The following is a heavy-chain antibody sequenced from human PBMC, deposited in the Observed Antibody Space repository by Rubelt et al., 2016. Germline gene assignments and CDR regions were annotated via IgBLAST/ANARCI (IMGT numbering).Heavy chain of an antibody. CDR2: ISYDGSNK. Sequence: QVQLVESGGGVVQPGRSLRLSCAASGFTFSSYAMHWVRQAPGKGLEWVAVISYDGSNKYYADAVKGRFTISRDNAKNSLYLQMNSLRAEDTDLYYCAKDWGGVVAATCYFQHWGQGTLVTVSS. CDR1: GFTFSSYA. J-gene: IGHJ1*01. D-gene: IGHD2-15*01. CDR3: AKDWGGVVAATCYFQH. V-gene: IGHV3-30*04.